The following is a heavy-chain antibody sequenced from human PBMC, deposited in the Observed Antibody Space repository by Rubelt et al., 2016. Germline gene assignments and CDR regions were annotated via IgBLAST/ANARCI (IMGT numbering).Heavy chain of an antibody. V-gene: IGHV3-30*03. J-gene: IGHJ4*02. D-gene: IGHD6-19*01. CDR2: ISYDGSNK. CDR3: ARAQWLAFDY. CDR1: GFTFSSYG. Sequence: GFTFSSYGMHWVRQAPGKGLEWAAVISYDGSNKYYADSVKGRFTISRDNSKNTLYLQMNSLRAEDTAVYYCARAQWLAFDYWGQGTLVTVSS.